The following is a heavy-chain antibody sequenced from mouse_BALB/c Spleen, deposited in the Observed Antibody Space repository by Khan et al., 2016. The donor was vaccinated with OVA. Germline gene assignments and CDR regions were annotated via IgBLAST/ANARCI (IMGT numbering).Heavy chain of an antibody. J-gene: IGHJ3*01. CDR3: AGSTYGYAYVY. Sequence: EVQLQESGPSLVKPSQTLSLTCSVTGDSLTSGYCSWIRKFPGNKLEYMGYMIYTGYTYYNPSLKSRISITRHTSKNQYYLQLNSVTAEDAATCYCAGSTYGYAYVYWGQGTLVNVSA. CDR2: MIYTGYT. V-gene: IGHV3-8*02. D-gene: IGHD2-14*01. CDR1: GDSLTSGY.